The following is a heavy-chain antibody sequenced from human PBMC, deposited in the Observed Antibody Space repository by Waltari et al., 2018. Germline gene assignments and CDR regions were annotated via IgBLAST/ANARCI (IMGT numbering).Heavy chain of an antibody. J-gene: IGHJ4*02. CDR1: GFTFRGYW. V-gene: IGHV3-7*03. D-gene: IGHD3-16*01. CDR2: MKAEGSDQ. CDR3: ARGSAYYVRVWDY. Sequence: EVQLVESGGTLVQPGGSLRLSCAASGFTFRGYWMTWVHQAPGKGLEWGANMKAEGSDQYYVDSVRGRFTIARANAENSLYLQMNSLIADDTAVYYCARGSAYYVRVWDYWGQGTLVTVSS.